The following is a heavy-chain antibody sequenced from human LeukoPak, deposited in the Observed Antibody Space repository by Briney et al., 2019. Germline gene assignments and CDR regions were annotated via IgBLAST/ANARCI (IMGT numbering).Heavy chain of an antibody. CDR1: GGSFSGYY. CDR3: ARVTYYYGSGSN. J-gene: IGHJ4*02. CDR2: INHSGST. D-gene: IGHD3-10*01. V-gene: IGHV4-34*01. Sequence: PSETLSLTCAVYGGSFSGYYWSWIRQPPGKGLEWIGEINHSGSTNYNPSLKSRVTISVDTSKNQFSLKLSSVTAADTAVYYCARVTYYYGSGSNWGQGTLVTVS.